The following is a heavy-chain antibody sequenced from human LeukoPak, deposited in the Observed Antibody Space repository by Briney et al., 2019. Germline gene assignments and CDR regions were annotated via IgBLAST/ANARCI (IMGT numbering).Heavy chain of an antibody. CDR3: ARHESLLLWFGETLNWFDP. V-gene: IGHV4-39*01. CDR1: GGSISSSSYY. Sequence: SETLSLTRTVSGGSISSSSYYWGWIRQPPGKGLEWIGSIYYSGSTYYNPSLKSRVTISVDTSKNQFSLKLSSVTAADTAVYYCARHESLLLWFGETLNWFDPWGQGTLVTVSS. D-gene: IGHD3-10*01. CDR2: IYYSGST. J-gene: IGHJ5*02.